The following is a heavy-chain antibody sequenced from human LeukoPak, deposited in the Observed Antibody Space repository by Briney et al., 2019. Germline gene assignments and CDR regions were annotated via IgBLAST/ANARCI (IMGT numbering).Heavy chain of an antibody. J-gene: IGHJ3*02. CDR2: INPSGGST. CDR1: GYTFTSYY. V-gene: IGHV1-46*01. CDR3: AHAVAGNAFDI. Sequence: ASVKVSCKASGYTFTSYYMHSVRQAPGQGLEWMGIINPSGGSTSYAQKFQGRVTMTRDTSTSTVYMELSSLRSEDTAVYYCAHAVAGNAFDIWGQGTMVTVSS. D-gene: IGHD6-19*01.